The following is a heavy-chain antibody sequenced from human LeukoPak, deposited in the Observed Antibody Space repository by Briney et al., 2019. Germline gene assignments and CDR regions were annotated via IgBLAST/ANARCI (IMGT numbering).Heavy chain of an antibody. CDR2: INPSGGST. V-gene: IGHV1-46*01. J-gene: IGHJ6*03. CDR3: ARAGYDFWSGYYGVGDYYYYYMDV. CDR1: GYTFTSYY. D-gene: IGHD3-3*01. Sequence: ASVKVSRKASGYTFTSYYMHWVRQAPGQGLEWLGIINPSGGSTSYAQKFQGRVTMTRDMSTSTVYMELSSLRSEDTAVYYCARAGYDFWSGYYGVGDYYYYYMDVWGKGTTVTVSS.